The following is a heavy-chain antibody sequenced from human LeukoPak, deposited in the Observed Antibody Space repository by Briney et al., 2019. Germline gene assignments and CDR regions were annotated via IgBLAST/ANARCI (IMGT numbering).Heavy chain of an antibody. CDR1: GFTFSSYS. Sequence: PGGSLRLSCAASGFTFSSYSMNWVPQAPGKGLEWVANINKDGSERYNVDSVKGRFTISRDNANKSLYLQMNSLRAEDTSVYYCARESKGRSKIDYWGQGTLVTVSS. D-gene: IGHD4-17*01. J-gene: IGHJ4*02. V-gene: IGHV3-7*01. CDR2: INKDGSER. CDR3: ARESKGRSKIDY.